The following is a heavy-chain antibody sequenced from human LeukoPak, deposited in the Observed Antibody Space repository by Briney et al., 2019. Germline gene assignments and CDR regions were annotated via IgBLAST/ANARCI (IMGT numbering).Heavy chain of an antibody. V-gene: IGHV4-39*01. D-gene: IGHD5-12*01. CDR2: IYYSGRT. J-gene: IGHJ6*02. CDR1: GGSISSSSYY. Sequence: SETLSLTCTVSGGSISSSSYYWGWIRQPPGKGLEWIGNIYYSGRTYYNPSLKSRVTISVDTSKNQFSLKLSSVTATDTAVYYCARSGYDPYYYGMDVWGQGTTITVSS. CDR3: ARSGYDPYYYGMDV.